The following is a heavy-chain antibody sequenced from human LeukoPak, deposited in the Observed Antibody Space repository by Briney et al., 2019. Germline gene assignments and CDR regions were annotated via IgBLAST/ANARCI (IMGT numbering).Heavy chain of an antibody. V-gene: IGHV3-48*01. Sequence: GGSLRLSCAASGFAISDYSMNWVRQVPGKGLEWVSYISSSSNKVYYADSVKGRFTISRDNAKNSLFLQMNSLRADDTAVYYCARNFYCGGDCAISYLDYWGQGTLVTVSS. CDR2: ISSSSNKV. CDR3: ARNFYCGGDCAISYLDY. CDR1: GFAISDYS. J-gene: IGHJ4*02. D-gene: IGHD2-21*02.